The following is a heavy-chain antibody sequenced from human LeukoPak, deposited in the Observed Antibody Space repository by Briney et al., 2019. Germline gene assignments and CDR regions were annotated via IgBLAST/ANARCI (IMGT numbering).Heavy chain of an antibody. D-gene: IGHD6-19*01. CDR1: GGSISSSSYY. V-gene: IGHV4-39*02. CDR3: ARDAWYSSGCCQYNWFDP. CDR2: IYYSGST. J-gene: IGHJ5*02. Sequence: SETLSLTCTVSGGSISSSSYYWGWIRQPPGKGLEWIGRIYYSGSTYYNPSLKSRVTISVDTSKNLFYLKLSSVTAADTAVYYCARDAWYSSGCCQYNWFDPWGQGTLVTVSS.